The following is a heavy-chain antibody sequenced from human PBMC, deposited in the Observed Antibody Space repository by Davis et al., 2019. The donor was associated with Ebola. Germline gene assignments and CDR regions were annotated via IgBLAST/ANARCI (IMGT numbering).Heavy chain of an antibody. CDR2: SSSSGSTI. Sequence: GESLKISCAASGFTFSDYYMNWIRQAPGKGLEWVSYSSSSGSTIYYADSVKGRFTISRDDAKNSLYLQMNSLRAEDTAVYYCAKDQGSSASFFDYWGQGTLVTVSS. CDR3: AKDQGSSASFFDY. D-gene: IGHD6-6*01. CDR1: GFTFSDYY. J-gene: IGHJ4*02. V-gene: IGHV3-11*04.